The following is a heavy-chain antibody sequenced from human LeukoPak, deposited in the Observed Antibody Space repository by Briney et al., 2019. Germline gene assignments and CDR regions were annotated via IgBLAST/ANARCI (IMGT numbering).Heavy chain of an antibody. CDR3: ARGRGRSSSWYFDY. CDR1: GFTFSSYS. V-gene: IGHV3-21*01. CDR2: ISSSSSYI. D-gene: IGHD6-13*01. Sequence: GGSLRLSCAASGFTFSSYSMNWVRQAPGKGLEWVSSISSSSSYIYYADSVKGRFTISRDNAKNSLYLQMNSLRAEDTAVYYCARGRGRSSSWYFDYWGQGTLVTVSS. J-gene: IGHJ4*02.